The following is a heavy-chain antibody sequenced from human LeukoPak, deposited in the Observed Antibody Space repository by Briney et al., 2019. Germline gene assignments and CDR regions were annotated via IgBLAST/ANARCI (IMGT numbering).Heavy chain of an antibody. CDR1: DSSFRSHA. CDR2: IGAGGGST. CDR3: AKGGGSTWLDN. Sequence: GGSLRLSCAASDSSFRSHAMSWVRQAPGKGLEWLSAIGAGGGSTYYADSVSGRFTIARDNSKNTLFLQMNSLRDEDTAVYYCAKGGGSTWLDNWGQGTLVIVSS. D-gene: IGHD2/OR15-2a*01. V-gene: IGHV3-23*01. J-gene: IGHJ4*02.